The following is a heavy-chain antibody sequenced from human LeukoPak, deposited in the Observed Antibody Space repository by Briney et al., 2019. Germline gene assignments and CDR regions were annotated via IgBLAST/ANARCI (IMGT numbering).Heavy chain of an antibody. J-gene: IGHJ5*02. CDR2: ISYDGSNK. V-gene: IGHV3-30-3*01. CDR3: ARDRVLEWSGWFDP. Sequence: PGKSLRLSCVASGFTFSSYAMHWVHQAPGEGLEWVVFISYDGSNKYYADSVKGRFTISRDNSKNTLYLQMNSLRVEDTAVYYCARDRVLEWSGWFDPWGQGTLVTVSS. D-gene: IGHD3-3*01. CDR1: GFTFSSYA.